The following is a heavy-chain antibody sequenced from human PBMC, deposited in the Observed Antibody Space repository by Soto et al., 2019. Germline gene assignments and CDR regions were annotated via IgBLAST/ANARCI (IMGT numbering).Heavy chain of an antibody. CDR2: IYYLGRT. CDR3: ARDPVGVTHFDY. CDR1: DSISTYY. V-gene: IGHV4-59*01. J-gene: IGHJ4*02. Sequence: SETLSLTCTVDSISTYYWNWIRQPPGKGLEWIGYIYYLGRTNYNSSLKSRITMSIDTSKNKFSLKLSSVTVADTAIYYCARDPVGVTHFDYWGQGAPVTVSS. D-gene: IGHD1-26*01.